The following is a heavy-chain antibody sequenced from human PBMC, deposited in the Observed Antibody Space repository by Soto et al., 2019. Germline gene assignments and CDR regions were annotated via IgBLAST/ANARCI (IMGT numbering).Heavy chain of an antibody. CDR1: VGTFSSYA. J-gene: IGHJ4*02. Sequence: QVQLVQSGAEVKKPGSSVKVSCKASVGTFSSYAISWVRQAPGQGLEWMGGIIPIFGTANYAQKFQGRVTITADESTSTAYMELSSLRSEDTAVYYCARSDELAYCGGDCYYYFDYWGQGTLVTVSS. D-gene: IGHD2-21*02. CDR3: ARSDELAYCGGDCYYYFDY. CDR2: IIPIFGTA. V-gene: IGHV1-69*12.